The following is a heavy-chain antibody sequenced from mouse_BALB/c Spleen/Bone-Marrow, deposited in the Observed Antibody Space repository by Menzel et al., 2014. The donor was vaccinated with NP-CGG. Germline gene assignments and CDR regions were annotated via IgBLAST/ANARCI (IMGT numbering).Heavy chain of an antibody. Sequence: VQVVESGAELVRPGVSVKISCKGSGYTFTDYAMHWVKQSHAKSLEWIGVIGTYYGDASYNQKFKGKATMTVDKSSSTAYMELARLTSEDSAIYYCARDAMDYWGQGTSVSVSS. CDR3: ARDAMDY. CDR2: IGTYYGDA. J-gene: IGHJ4*01. CDR1: GYTFTDYA. V-gene: IGHV1S137*01.